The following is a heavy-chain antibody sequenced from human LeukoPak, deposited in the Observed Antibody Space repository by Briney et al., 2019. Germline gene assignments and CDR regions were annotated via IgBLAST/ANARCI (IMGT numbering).Heavy chain of an antibody. CDR1: GFTFDDYT. Sequence: GGSLRLSCIGSGFTFDDYTINWVRQAPGKGLQWVGFIRNKAYGGTTEDDASVKGRLIISRDDSKSIAFLQLNSLKTEGTGIYYCSKSVTTAWYGWLDPWGQGTLVTVSS. J-gene: IGHJ5*02. V-gene: IGHV3-49*04. CDR3: SKSVTTAWYGWLDP. CDR2: IRNKAYGGTT. D-gene: IGHD1-1*01.